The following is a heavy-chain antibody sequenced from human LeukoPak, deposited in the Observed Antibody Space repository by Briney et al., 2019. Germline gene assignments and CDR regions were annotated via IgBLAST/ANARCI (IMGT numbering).Heavy chain of an antibody. V-gene: IGHV3-66*01. CDR1: GFTVSSNY. CDR2: IYSGGST. CDR3: AKDFSDSYYDFWSGYTYYFDY. Sequence: GGSLRLSCAASGFTVSSNYMSWVRQAPGKGLEWVSVIYSGGSTYYADSVKGRFTISRDNSKNTLYLQMNSLRAEDTAVYYCAKDFSDSYYDFWSGYTYYFDYWGQGTLVTVSS. J-gene: IGHJ4*02. D-gene: IGHD3-3*01.